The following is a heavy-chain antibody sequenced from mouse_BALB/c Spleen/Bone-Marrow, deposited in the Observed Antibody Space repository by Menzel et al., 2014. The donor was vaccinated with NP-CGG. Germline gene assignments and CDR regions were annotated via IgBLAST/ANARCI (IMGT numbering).Heavy chain of an antibody. Sequence: VQLQQSGGELMKPGASVKISCKATGYTFSSYWIEWVKQRPGHGLEWIGEILPGRGSTNYNEKFKGKATFTADTSSNTAYMQLSSLTSEDSAVYYCARPLYDGYYPWGQGTTLTVSS. V-gene: IGHV1-9*01. CDR1: GYTFSSYW. J-gene: IGHJ2*01. D-gene: IGHD2-3*01. CDR3: ARPLYDGYYP. CDR2: ILPGRGST.